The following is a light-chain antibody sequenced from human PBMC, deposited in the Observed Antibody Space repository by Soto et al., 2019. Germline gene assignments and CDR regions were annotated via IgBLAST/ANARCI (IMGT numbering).Light chain of an antibody. Sequence: QLVLTQTPSASASLGASVKLTCTLSSGHSSYAISWHQQQQETGPRYLMKLNSDGSHSKGDGIPDRFSGSGSGAERYLTISSLQSEDEADYYCQTWGTGVVVFGGGTKLTVL. CDR2: LNSDGSH. CDR1: SGHSSYA. CDR3: QTWGTGVVV. J-gene: IGLJ2*01. V-gene: IGLV4-69*01.